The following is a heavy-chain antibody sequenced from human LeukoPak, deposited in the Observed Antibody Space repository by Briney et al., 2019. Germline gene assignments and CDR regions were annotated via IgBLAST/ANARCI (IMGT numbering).Heavy chain of an antibody. CDR1: GGSFSGYY. D-gene: IGHD1-26*01. J-gene: IGHJ4*02. V-gene: IGHV4-34*01. CDR2: INHSGST. CDR3: TRESGPYCPFGY. Sequence: SETLSLTCAVYGGSFSGYYWSWIRQPPGKGLEWIGEINHSGSTNYNPSLESRVTISVDTSKNQFSLKLSSVTAADTAVYYCTRESGPYCPFGYWGQGTLVVVPS.